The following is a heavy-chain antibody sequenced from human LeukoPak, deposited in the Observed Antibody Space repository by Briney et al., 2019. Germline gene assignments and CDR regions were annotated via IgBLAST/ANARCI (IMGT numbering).Heavy chain of an antibody. D-gene: IGHD3-9*01. CDR2: ISAYNGNT. V-gene: IGHV1-18*01. J-gene: IGHJ6*03. CDR1: GYTFTSYG. CDR3: ARGGLRYFDWPSVYYMDV. Sequence: GASVKVSCKASGYTFTSYGISWVRQAPGQGLEWMGWISAYNGNTNYAQKLQGRVTMTTDTSTSTAYMELRSLRSDDTAVYYCARGGLRYFDWPSVYYMDVWGKGTTVTVSS.